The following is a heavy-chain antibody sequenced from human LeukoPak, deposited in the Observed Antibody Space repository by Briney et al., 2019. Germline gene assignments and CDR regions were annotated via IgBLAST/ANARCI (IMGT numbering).Heavy chain of an antibody. Sequence: ASVKVSCKASGYTFTGYYMHWVRQAPGQGLEWMGWINPNSGGTNYAQKFQGRVTMTRDTSISTAYMELSRLRSDDTAVYYCARPRALLWFGENSLDYWGQGTLVTVSS. CDR2: INPNSGGT. CDR3: ARPRALLWFGENSLDY. V-gene: IGHV1-2*02. D-gene: IGHD3-10*01. J-gene: IGHJ4*02. CDR1: GYTFTGYY.